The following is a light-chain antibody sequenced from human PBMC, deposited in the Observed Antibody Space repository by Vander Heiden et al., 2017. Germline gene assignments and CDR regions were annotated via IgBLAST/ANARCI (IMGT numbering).Light chain of an antibody. V-gene: IGLV2-8*01. CDR3: SSYASSNRGV. CDR1: SSDVGGYNY. CDR2: EVS. Sequence: SALTQPTSASGSPRQAVTIPCPGTSSDVGGYNYVSWYQQPPGNPPILMFYEVSKRPSGVPGRFSGSKSGNTASLTVSGLQAEDEADYYCSSYASSNRGVFGGGTKLTVL. J-gene: IGLJ2*01.